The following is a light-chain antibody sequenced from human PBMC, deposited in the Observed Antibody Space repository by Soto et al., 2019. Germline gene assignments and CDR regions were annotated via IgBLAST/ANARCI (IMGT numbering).Light chain of an antibody. V-gene: IGLV1-40*01. CDR2: GNT. CDR1: SSNIGAGYD. Sequence: QSVLTQPPSMSGAPGQRVTISCAGSSSNIGAGYDVHWYQQLPGRAPKLLIYGNTNRPSGVPDRFSGSKSGTSASLAITGLQAEDEADYYCLSLHSSLSVVFGGGTKVTVL. J-gene: IGLJ2*01. CDR3: LSLHSSLSVV.